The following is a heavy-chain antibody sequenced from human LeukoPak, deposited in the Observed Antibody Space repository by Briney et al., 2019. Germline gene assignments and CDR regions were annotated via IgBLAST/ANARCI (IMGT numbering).Heavy chain of an antibody. V-gene: IGHV3-7*01. CDR3: ARDLCRIVVVPHYFDY. D-gene: IGHD3-22*01. Sequence: PGGSLRLSCAASGFTFSSYWMSWVRQAPGKGLEWVANIKQDGSEKYYADSVKGRFTISRDNAKNSLYLQMNSLRAEDTAVYYCARDLCRIVVVPHYFDYWGQGTLVTVSS. CDR2: IKQDGSEK. J-gene: IGHJ4*02. CDR1: GFTFSSYW.